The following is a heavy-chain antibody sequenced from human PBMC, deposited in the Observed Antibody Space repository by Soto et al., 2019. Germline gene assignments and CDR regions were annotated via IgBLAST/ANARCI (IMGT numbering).Heavy chain of an antibody. J-gene: IGHJ4*02. CDR2: ISYDGSNK. CDR1: GFTFSSYG. V-gene: IGHV3-30*18. CDR3: AKDRDYYDS. D-gene: IGHD3-22*01. Sequence: PGGSLRLSCAASGFTFSSYGMHWVRQAPGKGLEWVAVISYDGSNKYYADSVKGRFTISRDNSKNTLYLQMNSLRAEDTAVYYCAKDRDYYDSWGKGTLVTVS.